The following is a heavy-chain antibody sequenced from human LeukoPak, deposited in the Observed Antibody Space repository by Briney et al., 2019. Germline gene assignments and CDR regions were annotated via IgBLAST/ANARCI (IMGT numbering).Heavy chain of an antibody. Sequence: SVKVSCKASGGTFSSYAISWVRQAPGQGLEWMGGNIPIFGTANYAQKFQGRVTITTDESTSTAYMELSSLRSEDTAVYYCARDSGTTRAFDIWGQGTMVTVSS. CDR1: GGTFSSYA. CDR3: ARDSGTTRAFDI. V-gene: IGHV1-69*05. D-gene: IGHD1-1*01. J-gene: IGHJ3*02. CDR2: NIPIFGTA.